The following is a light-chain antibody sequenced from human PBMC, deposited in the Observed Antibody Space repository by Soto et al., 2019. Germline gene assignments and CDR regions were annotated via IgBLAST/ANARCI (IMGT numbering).Light chain of an antibody. CDR2: GAS. CDR3: KHFGDSPVT. V-gene: IGKV3-20*01. Sequence: EIVLTKSPGTLSLSPGETATLSCRASQSVSSTYLAWCQQKPGQAPRLLIYGASTRATGIPDRFSGTGSGTDFTLTISRLEPEDFAVYYCKHFGDSPVTFGQGKRLEIK. J-gene: IGKJ5*01. CDR1: QSVSSTY.